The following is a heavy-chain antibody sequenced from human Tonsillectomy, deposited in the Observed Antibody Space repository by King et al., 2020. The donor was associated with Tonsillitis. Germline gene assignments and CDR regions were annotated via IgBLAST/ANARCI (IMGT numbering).Heavy chain of an antibody. CDR3: ARVSSGWYPFDY. D-gene: IGHD6-19*01. J-gene: IGHJ4*02. CDR2: ISSSSSYI. CDR1: GFTFSSYS. Sequence: DVQLVESGGGLVKPGGSLRLSCAASGFTFSSYSMNWVRHAPGKGLEWVSSISSSSSYIYYADSVKGRFTISRDTAKNSLYLQMNSLRAEDTAVYYCARVSSGWYPFDYWGQGTLVTVSS. V-gene: IGHV3-21*01.